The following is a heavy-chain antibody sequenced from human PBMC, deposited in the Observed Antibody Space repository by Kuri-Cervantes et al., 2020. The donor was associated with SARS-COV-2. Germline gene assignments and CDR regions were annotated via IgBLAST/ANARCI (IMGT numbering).Heavy chain of an antibody. D-gene: IGHD1-26*01. CDR2: ISAYNGNT. Sequence: ASVKVSCKASGYTFTSYGISWVRQAPGQGLEWMGWISAYNGNTNYAQKLQCRVTMTTDTSTSTAYMELRSLRSDDTAVYYCARGEGAAPDLDAFDIWGQGTMVTVSS. CDR3: ARGEGAAPDLDAFDI. CDR1: GYTFTSYG. V-gene: IGHV1-18*01. J-gene: IGHJ3*02.